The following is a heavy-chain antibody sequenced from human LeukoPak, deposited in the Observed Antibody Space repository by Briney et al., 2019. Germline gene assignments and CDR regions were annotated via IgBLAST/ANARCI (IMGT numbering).Heavy chain of an antibody. CDR3: AKEKLAAHYYYYGMDV. D-gene: IGHD6-6*01. J-gene: IGHJ6*02. Sequence: GGSLRLSCAASGFTFSSYAMSWVRQAPGKGLEWVLAISGSGGSTYYADSVKGRFTISRDNSKNTLYLQMNSLRAEDTAVYYCAKEKLAAHYYYYGMDVWGQGTTVTVSS. V-gene: IGHV3-23*01. CDR2: ISGSGGST. CDR1: GFTFSSYA.